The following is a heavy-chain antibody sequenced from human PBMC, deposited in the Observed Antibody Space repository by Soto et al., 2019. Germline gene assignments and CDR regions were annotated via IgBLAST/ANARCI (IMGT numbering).Heavy chain of an antibody. V-gene: IGHV3-30-3*01. J-gene: IGHJ6*02. Sequence: GGSLRLSCGASGFTFGTYAIHWVRQAPGKGLQWVALIPYEGSNTYYADSVKDRFTVSRDNAKSTLYLQMNSLRPEDTGVYYCARVTPGNNLYYFSGMDVWGQGTSVTVSS. CDR2: IPYEGSNT. CDR1: GFTFGTYA. CDR3: ARVTPGNNLYYFSGMDV. D-gene: IGHD1-1*01.